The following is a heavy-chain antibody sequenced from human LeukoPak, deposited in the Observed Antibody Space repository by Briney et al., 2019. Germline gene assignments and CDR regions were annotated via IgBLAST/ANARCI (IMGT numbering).Heavy chain of an antibody. J-gene: IGHJ4*02. CDR3: ARGEVLRVLEWFPDY. CDR1: GFTFRSYS. Sequence: GGSLRLSCAPSGFTFRSYSMNWVRQAPGKGREWVSSSRCSSSYISYANSVKGRFTISRDNAKNSLYLQMNSLRAEDTAVYYCARGEVLRVLEWFPDYWGQGTLVTVSS. V-gene: IGHV3-21*01. CDR2: SRCSSSYI. D-gene: IGHD3-3*01.